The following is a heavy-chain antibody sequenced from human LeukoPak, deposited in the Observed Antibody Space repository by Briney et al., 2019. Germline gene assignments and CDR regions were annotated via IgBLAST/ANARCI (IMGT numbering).Heavy chain of an antibody. V-gene: IGHV3-53*01. Sequence: PGGSLRLSCTASGFTVSNNYMSWVRQAPGKGLEWVSISYSDIYTNYADSVKGRFTISRDTSQNTLSLQMNSLRAEDTAVYYCVRKNRDFNAAFDIWGQGSVVTVSS. J-gene: IGHJ3*02. CDR3: VRKNRDFNAAFDI. CDR1: GFTVSNNY. D-gene: IGHD1-14*01. CDR2: SYSDIYT.